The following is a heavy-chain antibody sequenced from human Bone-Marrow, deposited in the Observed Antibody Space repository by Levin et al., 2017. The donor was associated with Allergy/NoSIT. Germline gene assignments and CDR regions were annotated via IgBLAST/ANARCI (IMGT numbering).Heavy chain of an antibody. D-gene: IGHD3-10*01. CDR2: INPSGGST. Sequence: ASVKVSCKASGYTFTSYDMHWVRQAPGQGLEWMGIINPSGGSTSYAQKFQGRVTMTRDTSTSTVYMELSSLRSEDTAVYYCAIDWKGRTYYYGSGSYYYEYYFDYWGQGTLVTVSS. J-gene: IGHJ4*02. CDR3: AIDWKGRTYYYGSGSYYYEYYFDY. CDR1: GYTFTSYD. V-gene: IGHV1-46*01.